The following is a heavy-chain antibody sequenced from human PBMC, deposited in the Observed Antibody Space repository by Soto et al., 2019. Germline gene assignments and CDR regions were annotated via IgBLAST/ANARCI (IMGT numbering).Heavy chain of an antibody. V-gene: IGHV3-23*01. Sequence: QLLESGGGLEQPGGSLRLSCAASGFSFRSYAMSWVRQAPGKGLEWVSAISYNGGSTYYADSVKGRFTISRDNSKNTLYLQMNSLRGEDTAVYYCAKVPTGEMATVFQAFDIWGQGTMVTVSS. D-gene: IGHD4-4*01. CDR1: GFSFRSYA. CDR3: AKVPTGEMATVFQAFDI. J-gene: IGHJ3*02. CDR2: ISYNGGST.